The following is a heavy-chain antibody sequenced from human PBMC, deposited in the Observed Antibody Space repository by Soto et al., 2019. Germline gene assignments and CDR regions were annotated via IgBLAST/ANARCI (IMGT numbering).Heavy chain of an antibody. D-gene: IGHD3-22*01. CDR3: ARGLNYDYDSSGYYLP. CDR1: GGSFSVYY. J-gene: IGHJ5*02. CDR2: INHSGST. Sequence: PSDTLSLTCAVYGGSFSVYYWSWIRQPPGKGLEWIGEINHSGSTNYNPSLKSRVTISVDTSKNQFSLKLSSVTAADTAVYYCARGLNYDYDSSGYYLPWGQGTLVTVSS. V-gene: IGHV4-34*01.